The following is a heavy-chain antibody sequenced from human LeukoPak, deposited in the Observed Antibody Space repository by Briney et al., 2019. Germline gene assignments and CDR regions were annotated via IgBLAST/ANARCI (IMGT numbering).Heavy chain of an antibody. CDR3: ARDYDFWSGYTLTNWFDP. D-gene: IGHD3-3*01. V-gene: IGHV4-61*02. CDR2: ILPSGST. CDR1: GGSISSGDYY. Sequence: PSETLSLTCTVSGGSISSGDYYWRWIRQPAGEGLEWIGRILPSGSTNYNPSLKSRVTISVDTSKNQFSLKLSSVTAADTAGYYCARDYDFWSGYTLTNWFDPWGQGTLVTVSS. J-gene: IGHJ5*02.